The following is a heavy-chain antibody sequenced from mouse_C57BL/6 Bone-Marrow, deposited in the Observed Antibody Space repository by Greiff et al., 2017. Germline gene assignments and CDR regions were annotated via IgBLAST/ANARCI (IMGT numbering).Heavy chain of an antibody. CDR2: IWPGGGT. V-gene: IGHV2-9-1*01. D-gene: IGHD3-2*02. CDR1: GFSLTSYA. J-gene: IGHJ3*01. Sequence: QVQLQQSGPGLEAPSQSLSITCTVSGFSLTSYAISWVRQPPGKGLEWLGVIWPGGGTNYNSALKSRLSISKDNSKSQVFLKMNSLQTDDTARYYCARETAQATIAYWGQGTLVTVSA. CDR3: ARETAQATIAY.